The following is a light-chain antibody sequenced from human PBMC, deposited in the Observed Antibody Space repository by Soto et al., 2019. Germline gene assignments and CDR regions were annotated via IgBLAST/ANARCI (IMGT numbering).Light chain of an antibody. V-gene: IGKV3-20*01. CDR2: SSS. J-gene: IGKJ1*01. CDR3: QQYGSSSGWS. Sequence: EIVLTQSPGTLSLSPGERVTLSRRASQSVSTYLAWYQQKPGQAPRLLIYSSSNRATGIPDRFSGSGSGTDFTLTISRLEPEDFAVYYCQQYGSSSGWSFGQGTKVEIK. CDR1: QSVSTY.